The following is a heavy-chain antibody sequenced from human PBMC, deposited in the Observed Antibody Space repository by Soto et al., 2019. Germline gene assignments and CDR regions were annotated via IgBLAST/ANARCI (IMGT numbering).Heavy chain of an antibody. D-gene: IGHD3-10*01. CDR3: ARGSYGSGSYAAHFDY. CDR1: GYTFTSYY. V-gene: IGHV1-46*01. Sequence: QVQLVQSGAEVKKPGASVKVSCKASGYTFTSYYMHWVRQAPGQGLEWMGIINPSGGSTSYAQKFQGRVPMTRDTSTSTVYMELSSLNSEDTGVYYCARGSYGSGSYAAHFDYSGQGTLVTVSS. CDR2: INPSGGST. J-gene: IGHJ4*02.